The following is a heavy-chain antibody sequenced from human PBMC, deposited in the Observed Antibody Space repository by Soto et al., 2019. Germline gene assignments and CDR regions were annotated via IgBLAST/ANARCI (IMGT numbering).Heavy chain of an antibody. J-gene: IGHJ4*02. CDR1: GFTVSSNY. D-gene: IGHD3-16*01. Sequence: EVQLVESGGGLVQPGGALRLSCAASGFTVSSNYISWVRQAPGKGLEWVSVIYSGGNTYYADSVKGRFTISRDNSKNTLYLEMNRLRVEDTAVYSCAGGGGGAAVRYWCQGTLVTVSS. CDR3: AGGGGGAAVRY. V-gene: IGHV3-66*01. CDR2: IYSGGNT.